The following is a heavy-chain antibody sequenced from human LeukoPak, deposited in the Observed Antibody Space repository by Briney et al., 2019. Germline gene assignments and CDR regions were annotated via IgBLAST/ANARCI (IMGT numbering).Heavy chain of an antibody. CDR3: AREGDYDILTGYYVDY. D-gene: IGHD3-9*01. CDR2: ISSSSSYI. CDR1: GYTFSSYS. V-gene: IGHV3-21*01. Sequence: PGGSLRLSCAASGYTFSSYSMNWVRQAPGKGLEWVSSISSSSSYIYYADSVKGRFTISRDNAKSSLYLQMNSLRAEDTAVYYCAREGDYDILTGYYVDYWGQGTLVTVSS. J-gene: IGHJ4*02.